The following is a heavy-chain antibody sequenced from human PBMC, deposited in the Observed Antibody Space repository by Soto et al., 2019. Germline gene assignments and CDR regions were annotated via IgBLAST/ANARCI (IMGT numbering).Heavy chain of an antibody. J-gene: IGHJ4*02. CDR1: GYTFTSYY. V-gene: IGHV1-46*01. D-gene: IGHD5-12*01. CDR2: INPSGGST. CDR3: AGDYSGYDCLDY. Sequence: ASVKVSCKASGYTFTSYYMHWVRQAPGQGLEWMGIINPSGGSTSYAQKFQGRVTMTRDTSTSTVYMELSSLRSEDTAVYYCAGDYSGYDCLDYGGRETLATVSS.